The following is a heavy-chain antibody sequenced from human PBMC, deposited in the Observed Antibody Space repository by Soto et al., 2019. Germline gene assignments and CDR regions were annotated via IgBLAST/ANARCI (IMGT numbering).Heavy chain of an antibody. D-gene: IGHD5-18*01. CDR3: AADWGYSYGYDRRGYYYYGMDV. CDR1: GFTFTSSA. CDR2: IVVGSGNT. J-gene: IGHJ6*02. Sequence: ASVKVSCKASGFTFTSSAVQWVRQARGQRLEWIGWIVVGSGNTNYAQKFQERVTITRDMSTSTAYRELSSLRSEDTAVYYCAADWGYSYGYDRRGYYYYGMDVWGQGTTVTVSS. V-gene: IGHV1-58*01.